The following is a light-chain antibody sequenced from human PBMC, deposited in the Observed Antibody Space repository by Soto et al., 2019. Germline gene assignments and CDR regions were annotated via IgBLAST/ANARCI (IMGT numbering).Light chain of an antibody. CDR3: CSFAAGNTYV. V-gene: IGLV2-23*01. J-gene: IGLJ1*01. Sequence: QSVLTQPASVSGSPGQSIALSCTGTSSDVGTYNLVSWYQQHPGKAPKLLISEGGKRPSGVSDRFSGSKSGNTASLTISGLQAEDEADYYWCSFAAGNTYVFGTGTKVTVL. CDR1: SSDVGTYNL. CDR2: EGG.